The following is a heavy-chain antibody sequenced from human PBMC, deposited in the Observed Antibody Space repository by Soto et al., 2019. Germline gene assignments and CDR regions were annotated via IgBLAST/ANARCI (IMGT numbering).Heavy chain of an antibody. CDR3: ARSRAPGFLVPAAMMGWFDP. CDR2: INPSGGST. V-gene: IGHV1-46*01. Sequence: ASVKVSCKTSGYTFTSYYMHWVRQAPGQGLEWVGIINPSGGSTTYAQKFQGRVTMTRDTSTSTIYMELSSLRSEDTAVYYCARSRAPGFLVPAAMMGWFDPWGQGTLVTVYS. CDR1: GYTFTSYY. D-gene: IGHD2-2*01. J-gene: IGHJ5*02.